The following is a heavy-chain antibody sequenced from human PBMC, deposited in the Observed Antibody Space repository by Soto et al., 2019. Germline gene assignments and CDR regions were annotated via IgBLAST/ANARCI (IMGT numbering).Heavy chain of an antibody. CDR2: ISAYNGNT. V-gene: IGHV1-18*01. CDR1: CYSETVYS. J-gene: IGHJ4*02. D-gene: IGHD3-3*01. Sequence: CETSCYSETVYSTRLAGQFPEKGLEWMGWISAYNGNTNYAQKLQGRVTMTTDTSTSTAYMELRSLRSDDTAVYDFSRGQSLFLEWSNSFDFWGQGTLVTVSS. CDR3: SRGQSLFLEWSNSFDF.